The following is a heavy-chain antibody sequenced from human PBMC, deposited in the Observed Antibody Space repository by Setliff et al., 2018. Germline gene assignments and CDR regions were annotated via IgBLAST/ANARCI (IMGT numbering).Heavy chain of an antibody. Sequence: SETLSLTCTVSGGSISSYYWSWIRQPPGKGLEWIGYIYTSGSTNYNPSLKSRVTISVDTSKNQFSLQLSSVPATDTAVYYCARHVGIRGRGYNYYYYYMDVWGKGTTVTVSS. CDR2: IYTSGST. CDR1: GGSISSYY. J-gene: IGHJ6*03. CDR3: ARHVGIRGRGYNYYYYYMDV. D-gene: IGHD3-10*01. V-gene: IGHV4-59*08.